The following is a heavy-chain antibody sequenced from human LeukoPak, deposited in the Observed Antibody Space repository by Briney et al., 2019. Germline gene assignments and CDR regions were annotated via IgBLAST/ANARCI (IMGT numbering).Heavy chain of an antibody. CDR3: ARDPGISLSGKYFQH. V-gene: IGHV1-2*02. D-gene: IGHD6-19*01. Sequence: ASVKVSCKASGYSFTGFYMHWVRQAPGQGLEWMGWINPNSGGTNYAQRFQGRVTMTMDTSISTAYMEVSSMRSDDTAVYYCARDPGISLSGKYFQHWGQGTLVTVSS. CDR1: GYSFTGFY. J-gene: IGHJ1*01. CDR2: INPNSGGT.